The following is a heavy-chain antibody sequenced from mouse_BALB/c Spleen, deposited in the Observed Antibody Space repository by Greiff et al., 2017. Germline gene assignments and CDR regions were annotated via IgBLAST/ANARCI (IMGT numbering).Heavy chain of an antibody. D-gene: IGHD3-1*01. Sequence: VQLQESGPGLVQPSQSLSITCTVSGFSLTSYGVHWVRQSPGKGLEWLGVIWSGGSTDYNAAFISRLSISKDNSTSQVFFKMSSLQANDTTMYYFARRGFHSMVYWGQGTPGSVSS. CDR1: GFSLTSYG. CDR3: ARRGFHSMVY. CDR2: IWSGGST. V-gene: IGHV2-2*02. J-gene: IGHJ4*01.